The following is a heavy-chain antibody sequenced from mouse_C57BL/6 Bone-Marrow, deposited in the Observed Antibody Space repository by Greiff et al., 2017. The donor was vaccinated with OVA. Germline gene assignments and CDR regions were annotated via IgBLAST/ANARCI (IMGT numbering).Heavy chain of an antibody. Sequence: EVKLVESGGGLVQPGGSLKLSCAASGFTFSDYGMAWVRQAPRKGPEWVAFISNLAYSIYYADTVTGRFTISRENAKNTLYLEMSSLRSEDTAMYYCARRGRREGYFDYWGQGTTLTVSS. CDR1: GFTFSDYG. CDR2: ISNLAYSI. V-gene: IGHV5-15*04. CDR3: ARRGRREGYFDY. J-gene: IGHJ2*01.